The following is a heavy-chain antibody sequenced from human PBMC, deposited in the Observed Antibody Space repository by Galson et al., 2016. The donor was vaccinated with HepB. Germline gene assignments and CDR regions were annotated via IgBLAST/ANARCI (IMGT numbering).Heavy chain of an antibody. CDR1: GDSVSSNIAA. Sequence: CAISGDSVSSNIAAWNWIRQSPSRGLEWLGRTYYRSKWYNDHVPSVKSRITISPDTSKNQFSLQLKSVTPEDTAVYYCTRVSSLGRGLTNWGQGILVTVSS. J-gene: IGHJ4*02. D-gene: IGHD3/OR15-3a*01. CDR2: TYYRSKWYN. CDR3: TRVSSLGRGLTN. V-gene: IGHV6-1*01.